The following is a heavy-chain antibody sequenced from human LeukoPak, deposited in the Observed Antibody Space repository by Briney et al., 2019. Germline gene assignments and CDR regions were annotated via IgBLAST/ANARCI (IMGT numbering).Heavy chain of an antibody. D-gene: IGHD3-22*01. CDR1: GGTFSSYA. J-gene: IGHJ5*02. CDR3: ARVDYDKVDRREGRYNWFDP. CDR2: IIPIFGTA. Sequence: SVKVSCKASGGTFSSYAISWVRQAPGQGLEWMGGIIPIFGTANYAQKFQGRVTITTDESTSTAYMELSSLRSEDTAVYYCARVDYDKVDRREGRYNWFDPWGQGTLVTVSS. V-gene: IGHV1-69*05.